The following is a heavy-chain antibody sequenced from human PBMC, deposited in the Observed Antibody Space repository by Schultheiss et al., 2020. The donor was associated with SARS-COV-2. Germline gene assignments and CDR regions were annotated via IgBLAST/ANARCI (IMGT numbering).Heavy chain of an antibody. CDR1: GFTFSDYY. Sequence: GGSLRLSCAPSGFTFSDYYMSWIRQAPGKGLEWVSYISSTGTTLYYADSVEGRFTISRDNAKNSLYLQMNSLRAEDTAIYYCAKARDMDVWGQGTTVTVSS. J-gene: IGHJ6*02. V-gene: IGHV3-11*01. CDR2: ISSTGTTL. CDR3: AKARDMDV.